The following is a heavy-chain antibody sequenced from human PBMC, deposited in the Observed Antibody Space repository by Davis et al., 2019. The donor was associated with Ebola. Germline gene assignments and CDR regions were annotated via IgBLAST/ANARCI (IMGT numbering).Heavy chain of an antibody. V-gene: IGHV3-30*18. J-gene: IGHJ4*02. CDR3: AKQWLVLELKDY. Sequence: GGSLRLSCAASGFTFSSHGMHWARQAPGKGLEWVAVISYDGSNKYYADSVKGRFTISRDNSKNTLYLQMNSLRAEDTAVYYCAKQWLVLELKDYWGQGTLVTVSS. D-gene: IGHD6-19*01. CDR2: ISYDGSNK. CDR1: GFTFSSHG.